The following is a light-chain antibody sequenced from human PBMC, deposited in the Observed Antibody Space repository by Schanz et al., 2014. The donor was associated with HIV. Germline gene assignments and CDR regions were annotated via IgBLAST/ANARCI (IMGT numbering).Light chain of an antibody. CDR1: SSNIGTNT. Sequence: QSVLTQTPSLSGTPGQRVSISCSGSSSNIGTNTVNWYQQLPRTAPKLLIFNSNQRPSGVPGRFSGSKSGTSASLAISGLQSEDEADYYCATWDGSLGGPVFGGGTKLTVL. V-gene: IGLV1-44*01. J-gene: IGLJ3*02. CDR2: NSN. CDR3: ATWDGSLGGPV.